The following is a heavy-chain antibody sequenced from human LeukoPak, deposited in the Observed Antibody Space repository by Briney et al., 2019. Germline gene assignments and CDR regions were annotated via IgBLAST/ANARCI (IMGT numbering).Heavy chain of an antibody. D-gene: IGHD3-22*01. J-gene: IGHJ4*02. V-gene: IGHV3-15*01. CDR2: IKSKTDGGTT. Sequence: GGSLRLSCAASGFTFSNAWMSWVRQAPGKGLEWVGRIKSKTDGGTTDYAAAVKGSFTISRDASKTTLYLQINSLKTEDPAVYYCTTATSTYYYDSSGSVIFDYWGQGTPVTVSS. CDR1: GFTFSNAW. CDR3: TTATSTYYYDSSGSVIFDY.